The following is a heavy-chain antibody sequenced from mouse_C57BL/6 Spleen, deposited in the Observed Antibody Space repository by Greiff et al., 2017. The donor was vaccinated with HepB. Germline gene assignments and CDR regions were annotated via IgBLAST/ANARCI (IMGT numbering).Heavy chain of an antibody. V-gene: IGHV1-85*01. Sequence: QVTLKESGPELVKPGASVKLSCKASGYTFTSYDINWVKQRPGQGLEWIGWIYPRDGSTKYNEKFKGKATLTVDTSSSTAYMELHSLTSEDSAVYFCARAPFVTRGYFDVWGTGTTVTVSS. CDR2: IYPRDGST. D-gene: IGHD1-2*01. J-gene: IGHJ1*03. CDR1: GYTFTSYD. CDR3: ARAPFVTRGYFDV.